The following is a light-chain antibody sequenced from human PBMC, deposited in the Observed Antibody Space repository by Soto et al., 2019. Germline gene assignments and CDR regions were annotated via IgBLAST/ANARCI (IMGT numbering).Light chain of an antibody. J-gene: IGLJ2*01. CDR2: EVS. V-gene: IGLV2-14*01. CDR3: SSYTSSSTLV. Sequence: QSALTQPASVSGSPGQSITSSCTGTSSDVGGYNFVSWYQQHPGKAPKLMIFEVSYRPSGVSNRFSGSKSGNTASLTISGLQAEDEADYYCSSYTSSSTLVFGGGTKLTVL. CDR1: SSDVGGYNF.